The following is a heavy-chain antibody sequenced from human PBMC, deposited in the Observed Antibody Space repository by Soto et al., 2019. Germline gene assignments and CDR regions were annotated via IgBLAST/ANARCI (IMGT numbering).Heavy chain of an antibody. Sequence: GGSLGLSCAASGFTFDDYAMHWVRQAPGKGLEWVSGISWNSGSIGYADSVKGRFTISRDNAKNSLYLQMNSLRAEDTALYYCAKDKFSSYYYYMDVWGKGTTVTVS. CDR3: AKDKFSSYYYYMDV. J-gene: IGHJ6*03. CDR1: GFTFDDYA. V-gene: IGHV3-9*01. CDR2: ISWNSGSI.